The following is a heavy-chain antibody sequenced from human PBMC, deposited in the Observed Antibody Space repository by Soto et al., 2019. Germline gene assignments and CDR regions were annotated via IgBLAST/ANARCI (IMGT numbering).Heavy chain of an antibody. CDR2: IDSDGSGT. CDR1: GFIFRNYW. J-gene: IGHJ4*02. V-gene: IGHV3-74*01. D-gene: IGHD2-8*01. CDR3: ATVFEK. Sequence: EVQLVESGGGLVQPGGSLRLSCAASGFIFRNYWMHWVRQVPGKGLVWVSRIDSDGSGTSYPDSVRGRFTISRDNAENTVHLQMNSLRAEDTAVYYCATVFEKWGQGALVTVSS.